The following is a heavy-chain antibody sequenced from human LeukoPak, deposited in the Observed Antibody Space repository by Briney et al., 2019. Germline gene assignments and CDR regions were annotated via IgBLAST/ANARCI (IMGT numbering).Heavy chain of an antibody. CDR1: GYTFTSYA. J-gene: IGHJ4*02. D-gene: IGHD3-22*01. CDR3: ASQIKITMIVVPPLY. CDR2: INAGNGNT. Sequence: ASVKVSCKASGYTFTSYAMHWVRQAPGQRLEWMGWINAGNGNTKYSQKFQGRVTITRDTSASTAYMELSSLRSEDTAVYYCASQIKITMIVVPPLYWGQGTLVTVSS. V-gene: IGHV1-3*01.